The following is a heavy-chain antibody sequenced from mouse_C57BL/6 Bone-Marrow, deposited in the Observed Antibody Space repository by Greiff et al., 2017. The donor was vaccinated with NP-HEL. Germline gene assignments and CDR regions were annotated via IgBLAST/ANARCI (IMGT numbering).Heavy chain of an antibody. J-gene: IGHJ1*03. V-gene: IGHV1-72*01. CDR1: GYTFTSYW. D-gene: IGHD1-1*01. CDR2: IDPNSGGT. CDR3: ARSLYYGSSYWYFDV. Sequence: QVQLQQPGAELVKPGASVKLSCKASGYTFTSYWMHWVKQRPGRGLEWIGRIDPNSGGTKYNEKFKSKATLTVDKPSSTAYMQLSILTSEDSAVYYCARSLYYGSSYWYFDVWGTGTTVTVSS.